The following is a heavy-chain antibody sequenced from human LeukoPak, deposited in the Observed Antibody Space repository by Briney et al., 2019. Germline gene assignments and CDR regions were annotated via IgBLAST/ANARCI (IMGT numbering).Heavy chain of an antibody. V-gene: IGHV4-38-2*02. J-gene: IGHJ3*02. D-gene: IGHD1-26*01. CDR2: IYQSGST. CDR1: GYSIRNGYN. CDR3: ARESGSYPGAFDI. Sequence: SETLSLICTVSGYSIRNGYNWGWIRLSPGKGLEWLGSIYQSGSTYDNPSLKSRVTISVDTSKNQFSLKLSSVTAADTAVYYCARESGSYPGAFDIWGQGTMVTVSS.